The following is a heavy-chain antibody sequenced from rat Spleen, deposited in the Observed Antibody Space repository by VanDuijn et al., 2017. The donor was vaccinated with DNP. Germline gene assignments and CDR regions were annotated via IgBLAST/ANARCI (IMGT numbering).Heavy chain of an antibody. CDR2: IWSGGST. Sequence: QVQLKESGPGLVQPSQTLSLTCTVSGLSLTSYGVSWVRQPPGKGLEWIGEIWSGGSTHYNPALKSRLSSSRDTSKSQVFLKMNSLQTEDTAMYCCARSVWPYYFDYWGQGVMVTVSS. CDR3: ARSVWPYYFDY. J-gene: IGHJ2*01. D-gene: IGHD1-7*01. CDR1: GLSLTSYG. V-gene: IGHV2-16*01.